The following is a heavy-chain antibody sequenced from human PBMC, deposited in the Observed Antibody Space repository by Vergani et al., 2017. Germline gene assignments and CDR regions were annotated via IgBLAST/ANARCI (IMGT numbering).Heavy chain of an antibody. V-gene: IGHV3-23*01. CDR1: GFTFGSYA. CDR3: AKTSGPQSQYYYYDMDV. CDR2: ISGSGSTT. Sequence: EVQLLESGGGLVQPGGSLRLSCAASGFTFGSYAMSWVRQAPGKGLEWVSGISGSGSTTYYADSVKGRFTISRDNSKNTLYLQMNSLRAEDTAVYYCAKTSGPQSQYYYYDMDVGGKGTTVTVSS. J-gene: IGHJ6*03. D-gene: IGHD6-25*01.